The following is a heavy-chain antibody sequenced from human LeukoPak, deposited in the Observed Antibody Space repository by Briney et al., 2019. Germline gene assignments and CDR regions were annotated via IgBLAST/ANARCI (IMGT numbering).Heavy chain of an antibody. D-gene: IGHD3-9*01. Sequence: SETLSLTRTVSGGSISSYYWSWIRQPPGKGLEWIGYIYYSGSTNYNPSLKSRVTISVDTSKNQFSLKLSSVTAADTAVYYCASYDILTGYYSYWGQGTLVTVSS. CDR1: GGSISSYY. J-gene: IGHJ4*02. V-gene: IGHV4-59*01. CDR2: IYYSGST. CDR3: ASYDILTGYYSY.